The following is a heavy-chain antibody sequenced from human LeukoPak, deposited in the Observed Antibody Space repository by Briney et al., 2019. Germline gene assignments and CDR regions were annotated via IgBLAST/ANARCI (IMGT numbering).Heavy chain of an antibody. J-gene: IGHJ3*02. V-gene: IGHV3-48*02. CDR1: GFTFNSYN. CDR3: ARVYSSSSGRDAFDS. CDR2: ISSSSSTI. Sequence: GGSLRLSCAASGFTFNSYNMNWVRQAPGKGLEWVSYISSSSSTIYYADSVKGRFTISRDSAKTSLFLQMNSLRDEDTAVYYCARVYSSSSGRDAFDSWGQGTLVTVSS. D-gene: IGHD6-6*01.